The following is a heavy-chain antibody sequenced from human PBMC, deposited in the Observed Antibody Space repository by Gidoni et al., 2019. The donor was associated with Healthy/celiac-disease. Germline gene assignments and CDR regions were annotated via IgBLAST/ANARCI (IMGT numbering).Heavy chain of an antibody. CDR1: GGSFSGYY. J-gene: IGHJ4*02. Sequence: QVQLQQWGAGLLKPSETLSLTCPVYGGSFSGYYWSWIRQPPGKGLEWIGELNHSGSTNYNPSLKSRVTISVDTSKNQFSLKLSSVTAADTAVYYCARVEMASIDYWGQGTLVTVSS. V-gene: IGHV4-34*01. D-gene: IGHD6-19*01. CDR3: ARVEMASIDY. CDR2: LNHSGST.